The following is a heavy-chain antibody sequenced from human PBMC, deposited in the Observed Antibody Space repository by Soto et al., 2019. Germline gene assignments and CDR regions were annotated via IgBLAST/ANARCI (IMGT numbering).Heavy chain of an antibody. V-gene: IGHV4-59*12. CDR3: EGDAAVGSSRSGFDF. CDR1: GGTIDSFY. D-gene: IGHD6-25*01. Sequence: PSEMLSLTCTVAGGTIDSFYGRWIRQQPGKGLEWIGYIYYSGSTDYNPSLKSRVTISVDTPKNQFSLKLSSVTAADTAVYYFEGDAAVGSSRSGFDFWGQGTLVTVSS. CDR2: IYYSGST. J-gene: IGHJ4*02.